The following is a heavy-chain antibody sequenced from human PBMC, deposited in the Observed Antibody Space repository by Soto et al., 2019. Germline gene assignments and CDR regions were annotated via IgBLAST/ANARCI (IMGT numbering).Heavy chain of an antibody. Sequence: ASVKVSCKASGYSFTRYGIHWVRQAPGQRLEWMGRINVGNGDTKYSQKFQGRVIIIRDSFASTAYMELSSLSFEDTAVYYCARELAAGDLDYWGQGALVTVSS. CDR1: GYSFTRYG. D-gene: IGHD6-19*01. CDR3: ARELAAGDLDY. CDR2: INVGNGDT. J-gene: IGHJ4*02. V-gene: IGHV1-3*01.